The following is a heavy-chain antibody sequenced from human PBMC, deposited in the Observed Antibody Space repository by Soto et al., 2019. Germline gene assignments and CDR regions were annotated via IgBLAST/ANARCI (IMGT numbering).Heavy chain of an antibody. CDR1: GGSFSGYY. CDR3: ARETSGSAYWYFDL. CDR2: INHSGST. D-gene: IGHD1-26*01. J-gene: IGHJ2*01. Sequence: SETLSLTCAVYGGSFSGYYWSWIRQPPGKGLEWIGEINHSGSTNYNPSLKSRVTISVDTSKNQFSLKLSSVTAADTAVYYCARETSGSAYWYFDLWGRGTLVTVSS. V-gene: IGHV4-34*01.